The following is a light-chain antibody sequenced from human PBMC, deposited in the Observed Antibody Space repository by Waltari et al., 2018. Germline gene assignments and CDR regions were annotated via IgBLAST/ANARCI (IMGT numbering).Light chain of an antibody. CDR2: EDK. Sequence: QSLLTQPPSVSAHPGQKVTISCSGHNYNIGNNYVAWHQQFPETIPKLIIYEDKKRPSGIPDRFSGSKSGTSATLDITGLQSGDEADYYCGTWDNTLNVMVFVGGTRLTVL. CDR1: NYNIGNNY. V-gene: IGLV1-51*02. J-gene: IGLJ2*01. CDR3: GTWDNTLNVMV.